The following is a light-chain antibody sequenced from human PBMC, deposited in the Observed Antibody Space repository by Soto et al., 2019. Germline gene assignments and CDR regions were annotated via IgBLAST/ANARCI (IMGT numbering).Light chain of an antibody. V-gene: IGLV1-44*01. CDR1: SSNIGSNT. J-gene: IGLJ1*01. CDR3: AAWDDTLNGLYV. Sequence: LTQPPSASGTPGHRVTISCSGSSSNIGSNTVSWYQHLPRTAPKLLIYSNNQWPSGVPDRFSGSKSGTSASLAISGLQSEDEADYYCAAWDDTLNGLYVFGTGTKVTVL. CDR2: SNN.